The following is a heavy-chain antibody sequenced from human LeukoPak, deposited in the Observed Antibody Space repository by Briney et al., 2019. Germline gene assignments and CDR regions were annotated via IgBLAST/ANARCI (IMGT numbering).Heavy chain of an antibody. CDR3: ARGPTMKLLTNYYYGMDV. D-gene: IGHD2-15*01. Sequence: SQTLSLTCTVSGGSISSGGYYWSWIRQHPGKGLEWIGYIYYSGSTYYNPSLKSRVTISVDTSKNQFSLKLSSVTAADTAVYYCARGPTMKLLTNYYYGMDVWGQGTTVTVSS. CDR1: GGSISSGGYY. V-gene: IGHV4-31*03. J-gene: IGHJ6*02. CDR2: IYYSGST.